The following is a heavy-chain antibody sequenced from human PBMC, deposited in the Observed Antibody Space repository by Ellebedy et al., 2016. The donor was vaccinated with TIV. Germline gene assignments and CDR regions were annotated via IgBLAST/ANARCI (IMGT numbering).Heavy chain of an antibody. CDR2: IIPIFGTA. D-gene: IGHD4-23*01. V-gene: IGHV1-69*13. Sequence: SVKVSXXASGGTFSSYAISWVRQAPGQGLEWMGGIIPIFGTANYAQKFQGRVTITADESTSTAYMELSSLRSEDTAVYYCARSLGWGWASKGYDYWGQGTLVTVSS. CDR3: ARSLGWGWASKGYDY. CDR1: GGTFSSYA. J-gene: IGHJ4*02.